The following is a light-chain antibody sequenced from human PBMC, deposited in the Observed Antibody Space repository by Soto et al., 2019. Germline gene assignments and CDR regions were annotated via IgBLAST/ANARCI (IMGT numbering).Light chain of an antibody. Sequence: DIQMTQSPSSLSASVGDRVTISCRASQSIRNYVSWYQQKPGTAPKLLISAASTLQSGVPSRFSGSGSGTDFTLTISSLQIEDFATYFCQQPGSTPQTFGQGTNVEI. J-gene: IGKJ1*01. CDR3: QQPGSTPQT. V-gene: IGKV1-39*01. CDR1: QSIRNY. CDR2: AAS.